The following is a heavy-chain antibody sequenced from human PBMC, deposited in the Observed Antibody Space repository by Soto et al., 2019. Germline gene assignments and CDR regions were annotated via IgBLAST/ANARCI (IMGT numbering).Heavy chain of an antibody. CDR1: GFTFSSYW. Sequence: GGSLRLSCAASGFTFSSYWMHWVRQAPGKGLVWVSRINSDGSSISYADSVKGRFTISRDNAKNTLYLQMNSLRVEDTAVYYCARDTTTDDFWSGYYFDYWGQGT. D-gene: IGHD3-3*01. CDR2: INSDGSSI. V-gene: IGHV3-74*01. CDR3: ARDTTTDDFWSGYYFDY. J-gene: IGHJ4*02.